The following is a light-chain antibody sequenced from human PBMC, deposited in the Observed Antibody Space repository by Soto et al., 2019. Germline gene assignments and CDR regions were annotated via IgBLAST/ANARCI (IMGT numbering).Light chain of an antibody. CDR2: AAS. CDR3: QQSYSTPYT. CDR1: QSISSY. Sequence: DIQMTQSPSSLSASVGDGVTITCRASQSISSYLNWYQQKPGKAPKLLIYAASSLRSGVPSRFSGSGSGTDFTLTISSLQPEDFATYYGQQSYSTPYTFGQGTKLEIK. V-gene: IGKV1-39*01. J-gene: IGKJ2*01.